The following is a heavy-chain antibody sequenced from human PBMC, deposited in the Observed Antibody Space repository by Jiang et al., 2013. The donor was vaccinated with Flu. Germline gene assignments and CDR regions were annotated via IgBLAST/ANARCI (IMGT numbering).Heavy chain of an antibody. CDR3: ARFSSYYDGSGHPFDY. CDR1: GYSFSIVL. D-gene: IGHD3-22*01. Sequence: SLRISCQGSGYSFSIVLDRLGAPDARERPGVDGDRLSCKSATRYSPSFEGQVTISADKSISTAYLQWSSLKASDTATYYCARFSSYYDGSGHPFDYWGQGTPVTVSS. V-gene: IGHV5-51*01. J-gene: IGHJ4*02. CDR2: LSCKSAT.